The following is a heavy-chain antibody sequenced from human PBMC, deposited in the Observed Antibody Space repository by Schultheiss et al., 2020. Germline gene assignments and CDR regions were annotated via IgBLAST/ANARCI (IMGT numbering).Heavy chain of an antibody. CDR3: AKASGSYDGSYYYYGMDV. CDR1: GFTFSSYA. V-gene: IGHV3-23*01. Sequence: GGSLRLSCAASGFTFSSYAMSWVRQAPGKGLEWVSAISGSGGSTYYADSVKGRFTISRDNSKNTLYLQMNSLRAEDTAVYYCAKASGSYDGSYYYYGMDVWGQGTTVTVSS. D-gene: IGHD1-26*01. J-gene: IGHJ6*02. CDR2: ISGSGGST.